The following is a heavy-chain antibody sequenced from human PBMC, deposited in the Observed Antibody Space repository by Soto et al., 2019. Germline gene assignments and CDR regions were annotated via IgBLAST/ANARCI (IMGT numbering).Heavy chain of an antibody. CDR1: GYTFTSYA. V-gene: IGHV1-3*01. CDR3: AGSGSYYPDNWFDP. D-gene: IGHD3-10*01. CDR2: INAGNGNT. Sequence: ASVKVSCKASGYTFTSYAMHWVRQAPGQRLEWMGWINAGNGNTKYSQKLQGRVTITRDTSASTDYMELSSLRSEDTAVYYCAGSGSYYPDNWFDPWGKGPLVTISS. J-gene: IGHJ5*02.